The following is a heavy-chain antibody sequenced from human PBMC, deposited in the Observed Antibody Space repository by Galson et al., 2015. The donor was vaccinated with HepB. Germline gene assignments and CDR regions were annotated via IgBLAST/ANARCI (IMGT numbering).Heavy chain of an antibody. J-gene: IGHJ6*02. Sequence: SLRLSCAASGFTFSNYAMTWVRQAPGKGLEWVSSISAGGDTTYYADSVKGRFTISRDNAKKMWSPRTNSLRAEDTAVYYCTKGDVWGSAARNYGMDVWGQGTTVTVSS. V-gene: IGHV3-23*01. CDR1: GFTFSNYA. D-gene: IGHD3-16*01. CDR2: ISAGGDTT. CDR3: TKGDVWGSAARNYGMDV.